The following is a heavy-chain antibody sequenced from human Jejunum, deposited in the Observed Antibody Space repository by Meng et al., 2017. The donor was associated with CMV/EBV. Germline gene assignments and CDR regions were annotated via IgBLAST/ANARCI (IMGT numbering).Heavy chain of an antibody. CDR2: IHIDGSDT. Sequence: FTFSNYWMHWVRQAPGKGLVWVSRIHIDGSDTTYADFVKGRFTISRDNAKNTLYLQMNRLGADDTAVYYCARDGPHAGVVTAMDVWGQGTTVTVSS. J-gene: IGHJ6*02. CDR3: ARDGPHAGVVTAMDV. CDR1: FTFSNYW. D-gene: IGHD3-16*01. V-gene: IGHV3-74*01.